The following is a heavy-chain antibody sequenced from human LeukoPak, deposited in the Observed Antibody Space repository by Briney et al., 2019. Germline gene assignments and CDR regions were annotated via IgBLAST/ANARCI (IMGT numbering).Heavy chain of an antibody. CDR1: GFTFSRYD. CDR2: IGTTGDT. V-gene: IGHV3-13*01. Sequence: GGSLRLSCAASGFTFSRYDMHWVRQVTGKYLEWVSAIGTTGDTYYPGSVKGRFTISRENAKNSLYLQMNSLRAGDTAVYYCARAGGSSWAPMLFDNWGQGTMVTVSS. D-gene: IGHD6-13*01. J-gene: IGHJ3*02. CDR3: ARAGGSSWAPMLFDN.